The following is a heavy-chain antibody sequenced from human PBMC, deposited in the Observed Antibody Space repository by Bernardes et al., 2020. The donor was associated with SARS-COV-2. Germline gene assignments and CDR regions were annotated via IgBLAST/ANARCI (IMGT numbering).Heavy chain of an antibody. J-gene: IGHJ6*02. V-gene: IGHV3-48*03. CDR1: GFTFSSYE. D-gene: IGHD5-12*01. Sequence: GGSLRLSCAVSGFTFSSYEMNWVRQAPGKGLEWISKISTSGSAIYYADPVKGRFTISRDNAKNSLYLQMNSLRAEDTAVYYCVRDNGDYDYAQTAYYFYGMDVWGQGTTVTVSS. CDR2: ISTSGSAI. CDR3: VRDNGDYDYAQTAYYFYGMDV.